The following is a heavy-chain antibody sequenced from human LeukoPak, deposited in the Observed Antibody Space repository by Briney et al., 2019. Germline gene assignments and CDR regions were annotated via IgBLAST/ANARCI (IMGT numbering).Heavy chain of an antibody. CDR3: AKPFQYSSSWYYFDY. V-gene: IGHV3-23*01. D-gene: IGHD6-13*01. CDR2: ISGSGGST. CDR1: GFTFSSYA. J-gene: IGHJ4*02. Sequence: GGSLRLSCAASGFTFSSYAMSWVRQAPGKGLEWVSAISGSGGSTYYADSVKGRFTISRDNSKNTLYLQMNSLRAEDTAVYYCAKPFQYSSSWYYFDYWGQGTLVTVSS.